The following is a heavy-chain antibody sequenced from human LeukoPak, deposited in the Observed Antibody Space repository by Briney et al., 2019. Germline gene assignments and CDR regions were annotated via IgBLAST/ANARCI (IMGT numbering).Heavy chain of an antibody. D-gene: IGHD2-21*02. J-gene: IGHJ2*01. V-gene: IGHV3-9*01. CDR2: ISWNSGDI. Sequence: GGSLRLSCAASGFSFGGYALHWVRQAPGRGLEWVASISWNSGDIVHADSVKGRFTISRDNAKNSLYLQMDSLRTEDTALYYCVKSGGYATAIRYFDLWGRGTLVTVSS. CDR3: VKSGGYATAIRYFDL. CDR1: GFSFGGYA.